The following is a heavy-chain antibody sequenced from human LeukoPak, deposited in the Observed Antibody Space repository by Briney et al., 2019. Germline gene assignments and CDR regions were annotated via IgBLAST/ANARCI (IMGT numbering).Heavy chain of an antibody. V-gene: IGHV4-34*01. Sequence: SETLSLTCAVYGGSFSGYYWSWIRQPPGKGLEWIGEINHSGSTNYNPSLKSRVTISVDTSKNQFSLKLSSVTAADTAVYYCARAHWCSSTSCYRNYYYYYYMDVWGKGTTVTVSS. D-gene: IGHD2-2*01. CDR1: GGSFSGYY. CDR3: ARAHWCSSTSCYRNYYYYYYMDV. J-gene: IGHJ6*03. CDR2: INHSGST.